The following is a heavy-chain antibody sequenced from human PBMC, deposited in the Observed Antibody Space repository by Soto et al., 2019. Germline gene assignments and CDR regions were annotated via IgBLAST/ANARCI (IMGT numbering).Heavy chain of an antibody. J-gene: IGHJ4*02. CDR3: ARSYYYDSSGYYHGYYFDY. Sequence: SETLSLTCTVSGGSISSGGYYWSWIRQHPGKGLEWIGYIYYSGSTYYNPSLKSRVTISVDTSKNQFSLKLSSVTAADTAVYYCARSYYYDSSGYYHGYYFDYWGQGTLVTGSS. D-gene: IGHD3-22*01. CDR2: IYYSGST. CDR1: GGSISSGGYY. V-gene: IGHV4-31*03.